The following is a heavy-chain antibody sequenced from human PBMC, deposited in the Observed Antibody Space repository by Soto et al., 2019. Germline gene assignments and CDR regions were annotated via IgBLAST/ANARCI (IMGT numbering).Heavy chain of an antibody. J-gene: IGHJ3*02. CDR3: ARHVGKIDAFDI. CDR2: IYYSGST. CDR1: GGSISSYY. Sequence: SETLSLTCTVSGGSISSYYWSWIRQPPGKGLEWIGYIYYSGSTNYNPSLKSRVTISVDTSKNQFSLKLSSVTAADTAVYYCARHVGKIDAFDIWGQGTMVTVSS. V-gene: IGHV4-59*08.